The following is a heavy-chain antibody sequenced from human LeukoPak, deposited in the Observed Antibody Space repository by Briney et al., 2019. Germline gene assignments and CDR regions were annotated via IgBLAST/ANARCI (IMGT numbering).Heavy chain of an antibody. V-gene: IGHV4-34*01. CDR1: GGSFSGYY. J-gene: IGHJ4*02. CDR3: ARERRRGYSYGYGPSFDY. D-gene: IGHD5-18*01. Sequence: SETLSLTCAVYGGSFSGYYWSWIRQSPGKGLEWIGEINHSGSTNYNPSLKSRVTISVDTSKNQFSLKLSSVTAADTAVYYCARERRRGYSYGYGPSFDYWGQGTLVTVSS. CDR2: INHSGST.